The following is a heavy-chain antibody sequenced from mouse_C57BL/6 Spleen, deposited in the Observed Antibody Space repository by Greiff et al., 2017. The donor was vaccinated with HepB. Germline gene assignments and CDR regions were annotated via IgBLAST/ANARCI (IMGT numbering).Heavy chain of an antibody. Sequence: EVKLVESGGGLVQPGGSLKLSCAASGFTFSDYYMYWVRQTPEKRLEWVAYISNGGGSTYYPDTVKGRFTISRDNAKNTLYLQMSRLKSEDTAMYYCARRTGGYYAMDYWGQGTSVTVSS. CDR2: ISNGGGST. CDR3: ARRTGGYYAMDY. J-gene: IGHJ4*01. CDR1: GFTFSDYY. V-gene: IGHV5-12*01.